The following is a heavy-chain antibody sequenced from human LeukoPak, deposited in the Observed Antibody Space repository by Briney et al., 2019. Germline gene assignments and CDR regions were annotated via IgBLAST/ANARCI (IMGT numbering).Heavy chain of an antibody. J-gene: IGHJ4*02. CDR2: IYAGNGNT. V-gene: IGHV1-3*01. CDR1: GYTFTSYA. D-gene: IGHD6-13*01. CDR3: ARVVSWYHYFDY. Sequence: ASVKVSCKASGYTFTSYAMHWVRQAPGQRLEWMGWIYAGNGNTKYSQKFQGRVTITRDTSASTAYMELSSLRSEDAAVYYCARVVSWYHYFDYWGQGALVTVSS.